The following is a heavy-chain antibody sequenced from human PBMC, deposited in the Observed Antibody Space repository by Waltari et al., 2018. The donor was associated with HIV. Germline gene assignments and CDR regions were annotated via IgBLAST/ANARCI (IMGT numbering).Heavy chain of an antibody. V-gene: IGHV3-48*01. J-gene: IGHJ4*02. Sequence: EVQLVESGGGLVEPGGSLRLSCAASGFTFDSSVVDWVRQAPGKGLEWISYISNNGDNMFYADSVKGRFSISRDNGKSSLYLHMNSLRAEDTAMYYCVRNIEYWGQGTLVTVSS. CDR3: VRNIEY. CDR2: ISNNGDNM. CDR1: GFTFDSSV.